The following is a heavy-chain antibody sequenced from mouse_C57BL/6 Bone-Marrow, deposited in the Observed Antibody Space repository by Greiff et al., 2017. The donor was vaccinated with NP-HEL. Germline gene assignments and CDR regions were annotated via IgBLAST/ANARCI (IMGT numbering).Heavy chain of an antibody. Sequence: EVQLVESGPGLVKPSQSLSLTCSVTGYSITSGYYWNWIRQFPGNKLEWMGYISYDGSNNYNPSLKNRISITRDTSKNQFFLKLNSVTTEDTATYYCARGTGTFLDYWGQGTTLTVSS. CDR3: ARGTGTFLDY. J-gene: IGHJ2*01. CDR1: GYSITSGYY. D-gene: IGHD4-1*01. V-gene: IGHV3-6*01. CDR2: ISYDGSN.